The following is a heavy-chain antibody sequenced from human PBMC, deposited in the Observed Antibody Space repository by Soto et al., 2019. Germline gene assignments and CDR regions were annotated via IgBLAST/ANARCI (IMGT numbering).Heavy chain of an antibody. CDR1: GFTVSDHS. CDR2: ISYDGSNK. J-gene: IGHJ5*02. Sequence: GGSLRLSCAASGFTVSDHSMHWVRQAPGKGLEWVAIISYDGSNKYYAGSVKGRFTISRDESNNTLSLQMNSLRPEDTAVYFCAKGRGYDFWSGPNHWGQGTLVTVSS. V-gene: IGHV3-30-3*01. CDR3: AKGRGYDFWSGPNH. D-gene: IGHD3-3*01.